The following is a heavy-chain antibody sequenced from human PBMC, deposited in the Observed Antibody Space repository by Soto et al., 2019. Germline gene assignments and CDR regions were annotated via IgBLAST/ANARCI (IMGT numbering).Heavy chain of an antibody. CDR3: ARGLGLGDY. V-gene: IGHV1-46*01. Sequence: QVQLVQSGAEVKKTGASVKLSCKASGYTFTSYYIHWVRQAPGQGLEWIGIINPNGGSTNYAHNFKGRLTVTRDTSTATVYMELGALTSEDTAVYYCARGLGLGDYWGQGTLVTVSS. CDR2: INPNGGST. CDR1: GYTFTSYY. J-gene: IGHJ4*02. D-gene: IGHD3-9*01.